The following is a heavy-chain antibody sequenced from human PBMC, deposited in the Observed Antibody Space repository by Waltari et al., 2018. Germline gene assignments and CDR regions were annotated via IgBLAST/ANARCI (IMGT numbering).Heavy chain of an antibody. V-gene: IGHV4-34*01. CDR1: GGSFSGYY. J-gene: IGHJ4*02. D-gene: IGHD1-26*01. CDR2: INHSGST. CDR3: ARRGLGVGAT. Sequence: QVQLQQWGAGLLKPSETLSLTCAVYGGSFSGYYWSWIRQPPGKGLEWIGEINHSGSTNYNPSLKSRVTISVDTSNNQFSLKLSSVTAADTAVYYCARRGLGVGATWGQGTLVTVSS.